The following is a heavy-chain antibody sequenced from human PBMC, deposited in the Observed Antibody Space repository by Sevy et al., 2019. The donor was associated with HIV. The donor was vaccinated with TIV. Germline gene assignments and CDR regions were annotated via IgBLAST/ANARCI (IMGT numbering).Heavy chain of an antibody. V-gene: IGHV1-69*06. D-gene: IGHD3-22*01. Sequence: ASVKVSCKASGGTFSSYAISWVRQAPGQGPEWMGGIIPIFGTANYAQKFQGRVTITADKSTSTAYMELSSLRSEDTAVYYCASQRGYYYDSSGYFDYWGQGTLVTVSS. CDR1: GGTFSSYA. J-gene: IGHJ4*02. CDR2: IIPIFGTA. CDR3: ASQRGYYYDSSGYFDY.